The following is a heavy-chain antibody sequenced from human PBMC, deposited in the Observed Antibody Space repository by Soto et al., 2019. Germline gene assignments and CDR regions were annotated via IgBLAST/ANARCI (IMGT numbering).Heavy chain of an antibody. CDR3: ARGPRYCSSASCYGYFDY. V-gene: IGHV3-74*01. CDR2: INSDGSGT. D-gene: IGHD2-2*01. CDR1: GFTFSSYW. Sequence: PGGSLRLSCATSGFTFSSYWMHWVRQAPGKGLVWVSRINSDGSGTNYADSVKGRFTISRDNAKSTLYLQMDSLRAEDTAVYYCARGPRYCSSASCYGYFDYWGQGALVTVSS. J-gene: IGHJ4*02.